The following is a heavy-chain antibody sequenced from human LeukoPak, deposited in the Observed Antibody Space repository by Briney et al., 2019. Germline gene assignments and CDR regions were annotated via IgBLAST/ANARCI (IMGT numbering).Heavy chain of an antibody. Sequence: PGGSLRLSCVVSGFNFSMYSMEWVRQAPGKGLEWVSFISSSSSYIYYADSVKGRFTISRDNTKNSLYLEMNSLRVEDTALYYCSSVSGRSTGRFVSDYTSGWFGIDNWGQGTLVTVSS. CDR3: SSVSGRSTGRFVSDYTSGWFGIDN. CDR2: ISSSSSYI. J-gene: IGHJ4*01. CDR1: GFNFSMYS. V-gene: IGHV3-21*01. D-gene: IGHD6-19*01.